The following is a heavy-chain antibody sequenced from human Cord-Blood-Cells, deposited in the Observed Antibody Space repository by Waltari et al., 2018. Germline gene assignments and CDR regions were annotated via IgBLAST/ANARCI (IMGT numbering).Heavy chain of an antibody. J-gene: IGHJ3*02. CDR3: ARVFCSSTSCFDAFDI. CDR2: MNPNSGNT. Sequence: QVQLVQSGAEVKKPGASVKVSCKASGYTFTSYDIHWVRQATGQGLEWMGWMNPNSGNTGYAQKFQGRVTMTRNTSISTAYMELSSLRSEDTAVYYCARVFCSSTSCFDAFDIWGQGTMVTVSS. V-gene: IGHV1-8*01. D-gene: IGHD2-2*01. CDR1: GYTFTSYD.